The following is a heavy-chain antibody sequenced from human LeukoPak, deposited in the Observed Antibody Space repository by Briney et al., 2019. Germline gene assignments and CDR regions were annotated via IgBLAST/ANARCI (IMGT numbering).Heavy chain of an antibody. J-gene: IGHJ4*02. D-gene: IGHD1-1*01. CDR1: GYSFTTYW. CDR2: IYPGDSDT. Sequence: GESLKISCKGSGYSFTTYWIGWVRQMPGKGLEWMETIYPGDSDTRYSSSFQGQVTISADKSINTAYVQWSSLKASDAAMYYCARHVSGTWNSFDYWGRGTLVTVS. V-gene: IGHV5-51*01. CDR3: ARHVSGTWNSFDY.